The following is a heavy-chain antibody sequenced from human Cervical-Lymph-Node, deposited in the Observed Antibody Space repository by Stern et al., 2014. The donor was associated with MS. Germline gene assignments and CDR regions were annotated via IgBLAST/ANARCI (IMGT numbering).Heavy chain of an antibody. CDR2: LYWDDDK. D-gene: IGHD2-15*01. V-gene: IGHV2-5*02. CDR3: AHRYCSGGSCYLAFDY. Sequence: ESGPTLVQPTQTLTLTCTFSGFSLRTSGVGVGLIRQPPGKALEWLALLYWDDDKRYSPSLKSRLTITKDTSKNQVVLTMTNMDPVDTATYYCAHRYCSGGSCYLAFDYWGQGTLVTVSS. J-gene: IGHJ4*02. CDR1: GFSLRTSGVG.